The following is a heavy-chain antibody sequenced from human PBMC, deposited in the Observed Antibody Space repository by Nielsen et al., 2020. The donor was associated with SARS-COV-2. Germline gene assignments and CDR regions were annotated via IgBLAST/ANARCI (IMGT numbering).Heavy chain of an antibody. Sequence: ASVKVSCKASGYTFTDYDMHWVRQAPGQGLEWMGRINPNSGGTNYAQKFQGRVTMTRDTSISTAYMELSRLRSDDTAVYYCAREYIVVVPAAKAYYYGMDVWGQGTTVTVSS. D-gene: IGHD2-2*01. J-gene: IGHJ6*02. CDR2: INPNSGGT. CDR3: AREYIVVVPAAKAYYYGMDV. CDR1: GYTFTDYD. V-gene: IGHV1-2*06.